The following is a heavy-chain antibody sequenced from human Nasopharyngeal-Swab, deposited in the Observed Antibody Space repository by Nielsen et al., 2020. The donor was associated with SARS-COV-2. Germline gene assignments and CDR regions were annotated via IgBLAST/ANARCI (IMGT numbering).Heavy chain of an antibody. CDR3: ASDSRY. CDR2: ISSSGSYM. J-gene: IGHJ4*02. Sequence: GESLKISCAASGFTFSDYTMNWVRQAPGQGLEWVSSISSSGSYMYYTDSVKGRFTISRDNAKNSLYLQMNSLRAEDTAVYYCASDSRYWGQGTLVTVS. D-gene: IGHD2-2*01. V-gene: IGHV3-21*01. CDR1: GFTFSDYT.